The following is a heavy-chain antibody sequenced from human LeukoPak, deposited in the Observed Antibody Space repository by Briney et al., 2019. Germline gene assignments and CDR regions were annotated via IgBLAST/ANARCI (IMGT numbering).Heavy chain of an antibody. CDR2: IYYSGST. J-gene: IGHJ4*02. CDR1: GGSISSSSYY. D-gene: IGHD4-17*01. V-gene: IGHV4-39*01. CDR3: ARAGPDYGDPYYFDS. Sequence: SETLSLTCTVSGGSISSSSYYWGWIRQPPGKGLEWIGGIYYSGSTYYNPSLKSRVTISVDTSKNQFSLKLSSVTAADTAVYYCARAGPDYGDPYYFDSWGQGTLVTVSS.